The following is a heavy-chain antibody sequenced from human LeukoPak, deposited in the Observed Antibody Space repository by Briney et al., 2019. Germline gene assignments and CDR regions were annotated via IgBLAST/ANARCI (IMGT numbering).Heavy chain of an antibody. J-gene: IGHJ6*02. CDR2: ISSSRGYI. CDR3: ARDGRGGYGMDV. CDR1: GSSFSIYS. V-gene: IGHV3-21*01. Sequence: GGSLRLSCAASGSSFSIYSMNWVRQAPGKRLGWVSSISSSRGYIHYANSVKGRFTISRDNAKNSLYLQLSSLRAEDTAVYYCARDGRGGYGMDVWSQGTTVTVSS. D-gene: IGHD3-16*01.